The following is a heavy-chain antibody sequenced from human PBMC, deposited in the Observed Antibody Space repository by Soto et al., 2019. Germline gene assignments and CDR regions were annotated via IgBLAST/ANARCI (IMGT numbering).Heavy chain of an antibody. V-gene: IGHV4-31*03. J-gene: IGHJ4*02. Sequence: QVQLQESGPGLVKPSQTLSLTCTVSGGSISSGGYYWSWIRQHPGKGLEWIGYIYSSGSTYYNPSLMSRVTISVGTSKNQFSLRLSSVTAADTAVYYCARGRSDGYGDYFLHYWVQGTLVTVSS. CDR3: ARGRSDGYGDYFLHY. CDR1: GGSISSGGYY. D-gene: IGHD4-17*01. CDR2: IYSSGST.